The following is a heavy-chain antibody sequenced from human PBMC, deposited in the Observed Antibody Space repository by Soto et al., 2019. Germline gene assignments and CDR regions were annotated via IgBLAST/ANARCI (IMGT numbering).Heavy chain of an antibody. V-gene: IGHV3-23*01. CDR1: GFTFSSNA. Sequence: GGVLRLSCAASGFTFSSNAMSWVRQAPGKGLEWVSGISGSGGSTYYAASVKGRFTISRDNSRNTLYLQMNSLRAEATAVYYCAKWDWNLYHFDCWGQGTMVTVSS. CDR3: AKWDWNLYHFDC. CDR2: ISGSGGST. D-gene: IGHD1-7*01. J-gene: IGHJ4*02.